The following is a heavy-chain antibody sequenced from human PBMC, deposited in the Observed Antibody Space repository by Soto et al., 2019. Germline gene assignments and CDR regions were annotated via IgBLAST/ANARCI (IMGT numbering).Heavy chain of an antibody. V-gene: IGHV3-23*01. CDR1: GFTFSSYA. Sequence: GGTLCLSCVASGFTFSSYAMSWVRQAPGKGLVWVSAISGSGGSTYYADSVKGRFTISRDNSKNTLYLQMNILRAEDTAVYYCAKVLKSATYYYYYYYVDDWGKGTTVTVSS. CDR3: AKVLKSATYYYYYYYVDD. J-gene: IGHJ6*03. CDR2: ISGSGGST.